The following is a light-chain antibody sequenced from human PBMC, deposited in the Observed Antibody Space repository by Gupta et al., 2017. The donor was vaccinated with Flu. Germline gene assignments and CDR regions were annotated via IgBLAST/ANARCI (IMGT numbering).Light chain of an antibody. CDR1: SSNIGAGYD. CDR3: QSFDSNLGPVV. J-gene: IGLJ3*02. Sequence: SVLPQPPSVSGAPGPRVTISCTGSSSNIGAGYDVHWYQHLPGTAPKLLIYANTNRPSGVPDRFSGSKSGTSGSLTITGLQAEDEADYYCQSFDSNLGPVVFGGGTTLTVL. V-gene: IGLV1-40*01. CDR2: ANT.